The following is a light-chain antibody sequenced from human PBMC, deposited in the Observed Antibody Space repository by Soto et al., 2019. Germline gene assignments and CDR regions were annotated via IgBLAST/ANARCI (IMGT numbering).Light chain of an antibody. CDR1: PSVLYNSNNKNY. Sequence: DIVMTQSPDSLAVALGERATINCRSSPSVLYNSNNKNYLAWCQQKPGQPPKLLIYWASTRESGVPDRFSGSGSGTDFTLTISSLQAEDVAVYYCQQYYSAPPTFGQGTKVDIK. CDR2: WAS. J-gene: IGKJ1*01. CDR3: QQYYSAPPT. V-gene: IGKV4-1*01.